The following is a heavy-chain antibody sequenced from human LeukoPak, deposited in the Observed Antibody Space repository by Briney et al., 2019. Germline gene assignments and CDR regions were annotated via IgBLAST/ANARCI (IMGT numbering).Heavy chain of an antibody. CDR2: INSDGGGA. D-gene: IGHD4-17*01. J-gene: IGHJ4*02. Sequence: GGSLRLSCAASGITFGNNWMHWVRQGPGKGLVWISRINSDGGGAIYADSVKGRFTVSRDNAKNTLYLQMNSLRAEDTAVYYCAKASPYGNAFDYWGQGTLVTVSS. CDR1: GITFGNNW. V-gene: IGHV3-74*01. CDR3: AKASPYGNAFDY.